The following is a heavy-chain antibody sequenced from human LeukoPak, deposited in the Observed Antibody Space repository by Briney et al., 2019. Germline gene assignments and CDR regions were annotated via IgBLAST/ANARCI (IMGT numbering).Heavy chain of an antibody. J-gene: IGHJ3*01. D-gene: IGHD1-20*01. V-gene: IGHV4-39*01. Sequence: SETLPLTCTVSGDSISSRNYYWGWIRRPPGRGLEWIGSIYYSGSTYYNASLKSRVTLSVDTSKNQLSLQLSFVTPEDTAVYYCVRLNWRRKAFDVWGQGTMVTVSS. CDR1: GDSISSRNYY. CDR3: VRLNWRRKAFDV. CDR2: IYYSGST.